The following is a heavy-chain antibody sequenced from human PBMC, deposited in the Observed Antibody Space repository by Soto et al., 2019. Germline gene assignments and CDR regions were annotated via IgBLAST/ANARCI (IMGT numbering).Heavy chain of an antibody. Sequence: EVQLVESGGGLVQPGGSLRLSCAASGFTFSSYSMNWVRKAAGKGLEWVSYISSSSSTIYYADSVKGRFTISRDNAKNSLYLQMNSLRDEDTAVYYCAGVGDLWLVVCTYYYYGIDVWGQRHTVTVSS. CDR1: GFTFSSYS. CDR3: AGVGDLWLVVCTYYYYGIDV. D-gene: IGHD6-19*01. CDR2: ISSSSSTI. J-gene: IGHJ6*02. V-gene: IGHV3-48*02.